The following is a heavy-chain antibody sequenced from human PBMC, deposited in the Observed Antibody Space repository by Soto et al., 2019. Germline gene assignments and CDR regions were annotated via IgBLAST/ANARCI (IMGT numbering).Heavy chain of an antibody. Sequence: QVQLQESGPILVKPSQTLSLTCTVSGGSISSVYDCWSWIRQSPDKGLEWIGHIYNGGSTYNNPSPPSRVPIPVATSETQFPLQRRSVSAAATAVYYCARGPSGDKVDCWGQGALVTVSS. CDR1: GGSISSVYDC. D-gene: IGHD7-27*01. V-gene: IGHV4-30-4*01. CDR3: ARGPSGDKVDC. J-gene: IGHJ4*02. CDR2: IYNGGST.